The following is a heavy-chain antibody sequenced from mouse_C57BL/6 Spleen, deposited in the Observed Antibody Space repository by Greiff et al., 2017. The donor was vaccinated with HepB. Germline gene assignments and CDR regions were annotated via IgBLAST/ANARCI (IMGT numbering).Heavy chain of an antibody. CDR2: IYPGNSDT. CDR1: GYTFTSYW. J-gene: IGHJ3*01. CDR3: TRYAYDYGEAWFAY. V-gene: IGHV1-5*01. Sequence: EVQLQQSGTVLARPGASVKMSCKTSGYTFTSYWMHWVKQRPGQGLEWIGAIYPGNSDTSYNQKFKGKAKLTAVTSASTAYMELSSLTNEDSAVYYCTRYAYDYGEAWFAYWGQGTLVTVSA. D-gene: IGHD2-4*01.